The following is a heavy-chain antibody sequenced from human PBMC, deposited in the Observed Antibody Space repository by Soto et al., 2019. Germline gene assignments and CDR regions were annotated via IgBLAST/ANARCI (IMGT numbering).Heavy chain of an antibody. CDR2: IYYSGIT. D-gene: IGHD5-18*01. Sequence: SETLSLTCTVSGGSISSYYWSWIRQPPGKGLEWIGYIYYSGITNYNPSLKSRVTISVDTSKNLFPLKLISVTAADTAVYYCARRRGSSYGFDYWGQGTLVTVSS. CDR1: GGSISSYY. J-gene: IGHJ4*02. CDR3: ARRRGSSYGFDY. V-gene: IGHV4-59*08.